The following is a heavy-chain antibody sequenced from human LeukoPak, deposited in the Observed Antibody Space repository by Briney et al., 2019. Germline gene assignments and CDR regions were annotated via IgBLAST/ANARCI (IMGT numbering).Heavy chain of an antibody. Sequence: GGSLRLSCAASGFTFSSYAMHWVRQAPGKGLEWVAVISYDGSNKYYADSVKGRFTISRDNSKNTLYLQMNSLRAEDTAVYYCAKELPDYDSSGYLDYWGQGTLVTVSS. CDR2: ISYDGSNK. D-gene: IGHD3-22*01. J-gene: IGHJ4*02. V-gene: IGHV3-30-3*01. CDR3: AKELPDYDSSGYLDY. CDR1: GFTFSSYA.